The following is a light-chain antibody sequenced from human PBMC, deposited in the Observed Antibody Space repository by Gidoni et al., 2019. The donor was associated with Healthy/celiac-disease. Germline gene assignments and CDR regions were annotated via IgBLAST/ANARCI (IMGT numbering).Light chain of an antibody. CDR3: QQYNNWTPIT. CDR2: GAS. Sequence: EIVMTQSPATLSVSPGERATLSCRARQSVSSNLAWYQQKPGQAPRLLIYGASTRATGIPARFSGSGSETEFTLTVSSLQSEDFAVYYCQQYNNWTPITFGQGTRLEIK. CDR1: QSVSSN. V-gene: IGKV3-15*01. J-gene: IGKJ5*01.